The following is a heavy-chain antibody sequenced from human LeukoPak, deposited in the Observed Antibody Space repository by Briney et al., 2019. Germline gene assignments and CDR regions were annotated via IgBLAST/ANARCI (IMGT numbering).Heavy chain of an antibody. Sequence: LPGGSLRLSCAASGFTFSSYSMNSVRQAPGKGLEWVSYISSSSSTIYYAGSVKGRFTIYRDNAKTSLYLQMNSLRDEDTAVYYCARESWSGSGIAPFDYWGQGTLVTVST. J-gene: IGHJ4*02. V-gene: IGHV3-48*02. CDR2: ISSSSSTI. CDR3: ARESWSGSGIAPFDY. D-gene: IGHD6-13*01. CDR1: GFTFSSYS.